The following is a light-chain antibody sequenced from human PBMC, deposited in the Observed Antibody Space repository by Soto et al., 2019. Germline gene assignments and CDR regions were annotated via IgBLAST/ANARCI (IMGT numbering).Light chain of an antibody. CDR1: QSVSSN. V-gene: IGKV3-15*01. Sequence: EVVMTQSPATLSVXXXEXXTXSXRSSQSVSSNLAWYQQKHGQAPRLLIYGASTRATGIPARFSGSGSGTEFTLTISSLQSEDFAVYYCQQYDNWPPITFGQGTRLEI. J-gene: IGKJ5*01. CDR3: QQYDNWPPIT. CDR2: GAS.